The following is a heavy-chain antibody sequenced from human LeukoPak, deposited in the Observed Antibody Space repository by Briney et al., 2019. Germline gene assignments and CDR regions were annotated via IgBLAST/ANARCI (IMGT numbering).Heavy chain of an antibody. J-gene: IGHJ4*02. Sequence: SETLSLTCAVSGYSISSGYYWGWIRQPPGKGLEWIGSIYHSGSTYYNPSLKSRVTISVDTPKNQFSLKLSSVTAADTAVYYCARRSGYSYGYDYWGQGTLVTVSS. CDR1: GYSISSGYY. D-gene: IGHD5-18*01. V-gene: IGHV4-38-2*01. CDR3: ARRSGYSYGYDY. CDR2: IYHSGST.